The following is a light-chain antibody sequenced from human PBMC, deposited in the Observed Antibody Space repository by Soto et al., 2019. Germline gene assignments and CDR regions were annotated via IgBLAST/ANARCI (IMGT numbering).Light chain of an antibody. CDR3: SSYTSSSTRV. Sequence: QSVLTQPASVSGSPGQSITISCTGTSSDVGGHNYVSWYQQHPGKAPKLMIYEVSNRPSGVSNRFSGSKSGNTASLTISGLQAEDDADYYCSSYTSSSTRVFGTGTKVTVL. CDR2: EVS. V-gene: IGLV2-14*01. J-gene: IGLJ1*01. CDR1: SSDVGGHNY.